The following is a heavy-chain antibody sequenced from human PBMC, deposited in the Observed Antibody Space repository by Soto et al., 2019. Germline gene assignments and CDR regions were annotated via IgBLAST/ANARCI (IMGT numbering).Heavy chain of an antibody. J-gene: IGHJ3*02. CDR1: RGALSSYA. V-gene: IGHV1-69*18. Sequence: QVQLVQSGAEVKQPGSSVKVSCKASRGALSSYAITWVRQAPGQGLDWMGRVIPIYGTPNYVQKFPGRLSLTVDASKSTAYLELSGVRSEDTAVYFCAGAGSREISRGAFDIWCIGTMVTVSS. CDR3: AGAGSREISRGAFDI. CDR2: VIPIYGTP.